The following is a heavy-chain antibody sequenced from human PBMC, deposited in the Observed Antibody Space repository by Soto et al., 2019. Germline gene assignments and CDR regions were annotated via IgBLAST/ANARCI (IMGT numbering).Heavy chain of an antibody. J-gene: IGHJ4*02. D-gene: IGHD4-17*01. CDR1: GFPFDDYG. V-gene: IGHV3-20*04. CDR2: INRHGGST. CDR3: ARASGYYGDFFAY. Sequence: EVQLVESGGGAVRPGGSLRLSCAASGFPFDDYGMSWVRQAPGKGLEWVSGINRHGGSTGYADSVKGRFTISRDNAKNALHLHMTSLRAEDTASYYGARASGYYGDFFAYWGQGTLVTVSA.